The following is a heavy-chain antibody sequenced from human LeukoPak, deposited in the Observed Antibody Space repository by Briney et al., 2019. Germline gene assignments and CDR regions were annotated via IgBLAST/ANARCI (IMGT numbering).Heavy chain of an antibody. D-gene: IGHD3-3*01. V-gene: IGHV1-69*02. CDR3: AHAYYDFWSGYFGLYYSDY. J-gene: IGHJ4*02. CDR1: GGTFSSYT. Sequence: GASVKVSCRASGGTFSSYTISWVRQAPGQGLEWMGRIIPILGIANYAQKFQGRVTITADKSTSTAYMELSSLRSEDTAVYYCAHAYYDFWSGYFGLYYSDYWGQGTLVTASS. CDR2: IIPILGIA.